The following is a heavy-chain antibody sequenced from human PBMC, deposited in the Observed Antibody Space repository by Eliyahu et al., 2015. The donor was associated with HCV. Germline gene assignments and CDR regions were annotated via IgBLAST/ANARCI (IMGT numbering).Heavy chain of an antibody. V-gene: IGHV4-34*02. CDR2: INYSGSA. CDR1: GGSFXGYY. Sequence: QVYLQQWGAGLLKSSETLSLSCAVYGGSFXGYYWNWIRQPPGKGLEWIGEINYSGSANYKLSLKSRVTISVDTSKNQFSLKLSSVTAADTAVYYCARGVLLQDSSGYDYPDAFDVWGQGTMVTVSS. CDR3: ARGVLLQDSSGYDYPDAFDV. J-gene: IGHJ3*01. D-gene: IGHD3-22*01.